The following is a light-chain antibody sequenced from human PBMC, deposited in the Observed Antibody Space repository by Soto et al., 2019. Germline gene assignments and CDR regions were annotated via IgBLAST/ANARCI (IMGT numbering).Light chain of an antibody. Sequence: QSALTQPASVSGSPGQSITISCTGTSSDVGGYNYVSWYEQHPGKAPKVMIYEVSNRPSGVSNRFSGSKSRNTASRTISVRQAEDEADYYCSSYSRSSTLVFGVGTKVTVL. CDR3: SSYSRSSTLV. V-gene: IGLV2-14*01. J-gene: IGLJ3*02. CDR2: EVS. CDR1: SSDVGGYNY.